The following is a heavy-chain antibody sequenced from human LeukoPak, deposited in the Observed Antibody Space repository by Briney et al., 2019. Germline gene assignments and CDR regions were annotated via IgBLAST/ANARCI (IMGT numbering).Heavy chain of an antibody. CDR3: ARDGTTSPYYYGMDV. CDR1: GFTVSSNY. J-gene: IGHJ6*02. V-gene: IGHV3-53*01. Sequence: GGSLRLSCAASGFTVSSNYMSWVRQAPGKGLEWVSVIYRGGSTYYADSVKGRFTISRDNSKNTLYLQMNSLRAEDTAVYYCARDGTTSPYYYGMDVWGQGTTVTVSS. D-gene: IGHD1-7*01. CDR2: IYRGGST.